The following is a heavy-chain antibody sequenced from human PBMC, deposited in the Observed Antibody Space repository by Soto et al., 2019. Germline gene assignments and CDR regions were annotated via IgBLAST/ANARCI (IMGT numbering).Heavy chain of an antibody. CDR3: ARDRGRGTYYYLGMDV. CDR2: ISYDGSNK. D-gene: IGHD3-16*01. Sequence: QVQLVESGGGVVQPGRSLRLSCAASGFTFSSYAMHWVRQAPGKGLEWVAVISYDGSNKYYADSVKGRFTISRDNSKNSLLLQMNSRRSEDTSVYYCARDRGRGTYYYLGMDVWGQGTPVTVSS. CDR1: GFTFSSYA. V-gene: IGHV3-30-3*01. J-gene: IGHJ6*02.